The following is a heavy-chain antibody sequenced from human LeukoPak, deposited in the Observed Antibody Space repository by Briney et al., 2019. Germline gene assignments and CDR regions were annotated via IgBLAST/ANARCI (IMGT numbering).Heavy chain of an antibody. D-gene: IGHD5-24*01. CDR3: ARLVRWLQFPLDY. CDR1: GFTLSSYA. Sequence: QSGGSLRLSCTASGFTLSSYAMSWVRQAPGKGLEWVSGFSGSGGKTYYADSVKGRFTISRDNSKNTLYLQMNSLRAEDTAVYYCARLVRWLQFPLDYWGQGTLVTVSS. CDR2: FSGSGGKT. J-gene: IGHJ4*02. V-gene: IGHV3-23*01.